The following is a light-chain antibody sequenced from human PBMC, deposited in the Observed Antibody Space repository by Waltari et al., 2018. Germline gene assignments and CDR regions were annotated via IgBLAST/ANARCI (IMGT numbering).Light chain of an antibody. CDR1: TGAVTSGHY. Sequence: QAVVTQEPSLTVSPGGTVTLTCGSSTGAVTSGHYPYWFQQQPGPAPRTLIYNTSNKHSWTPARFSGSLLGGKAALTLSGAQPEDEANYYCFLSYSGAVIFGGGTKLTVL. J-gene: IGLJ2*01. CDR2: NTS. CDR3: FLSYSGAVI. V-gene: IGLV7-46*01.